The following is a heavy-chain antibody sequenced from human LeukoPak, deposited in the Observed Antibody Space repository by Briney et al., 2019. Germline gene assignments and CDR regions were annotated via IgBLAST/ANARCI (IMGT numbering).Heavy chain of an antibody. D-gene: IGHD3-22*01. CDR1: GFTFDDYA. J-gene: IGHJ4*02. CDR2: IGWNSGSI. Sequence: GRSLRLSCAASGFTFDDYAMHWVRQAPGKGLEWVSGIGWNSGSIGYADSVKGRFTISRDNAKNSLYLQMNSLRAEDTALYYCAKEGGYYYDSSGYYYDYWGQGTLVTVSS. V-gene: IGHV3-9*01. CDR3: AKEGGYYYDSSGYYYDY.